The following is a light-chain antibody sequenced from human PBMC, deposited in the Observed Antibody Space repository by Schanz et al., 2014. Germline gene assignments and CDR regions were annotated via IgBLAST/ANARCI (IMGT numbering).Light chain of an antibody. Sequence: QSVLTQPPSASGTPGQRVTMSCSGSSSDIGTNTVTWYQHLPGTAPKLLIYANNQRPSGVPARFSASKSGTSASLAIGGLHSEDEADYYCAAWDDSLNGRVFGGGTKLTVL. CDR3: AAWDDSLNGRV. V-gene: IGLV1-44*01. CDR2: ANN. CDR1: SSDIGTNT. J-gene: IGLJ3*02.